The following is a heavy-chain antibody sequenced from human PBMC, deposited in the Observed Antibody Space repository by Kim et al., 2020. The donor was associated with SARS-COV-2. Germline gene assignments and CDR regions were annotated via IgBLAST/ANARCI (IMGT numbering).Heavy chain of an antibody. J-gene: IGHJ4*02. V-gene: IGHV3-21*01. D-gene: IGHD3-22*01. CDR3: ARDSPGARLLRAYYFDY. Sequence: VKGRFTISRDNAKNALYLQMNSLRAEDKAVYYCARDSPGARLLRAYYFDYWGQGTLVTVSS.